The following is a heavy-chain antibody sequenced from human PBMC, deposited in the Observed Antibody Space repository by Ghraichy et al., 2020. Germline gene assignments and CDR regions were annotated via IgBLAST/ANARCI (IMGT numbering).Heavy chain of an antibody. V-gene: IGHV4-59*01. Sequence: SETLSLTCTVSGGSISSYYWSWIRQPPGKGLEWIGYIYYSGSTNYNPSLKSRVTISVDTSKNQFSLKLSSVTAADTAVYYCARAEQLLHTDYYYYGMDVWGQGTTVTVSS. CDR2: IYYSGST. CDR3: ARAEQLLHTDYYYYGMDV. D-gene: IGHD1-26*01. J-gene: IGHJ6*02. CDR1: GGSISSYY.